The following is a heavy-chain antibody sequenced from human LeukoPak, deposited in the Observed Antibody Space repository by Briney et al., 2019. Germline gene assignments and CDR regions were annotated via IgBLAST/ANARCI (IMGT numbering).Heavy chain of an antibody. CDR3: ATGVDMTPYYYYMDV. V-gene: IGHV1-24*01. CDR2: FDPEDGET. D-gene: IGHD2-15*01. CDR1: GYTLTELS. Sequence: GASVKVSCKVTGYTLTELSMHWVRQAPGKGLEWMGGFDPEDGETIYAQKFQGRVTMTEDTSTDTAYMELSSLRSEDTAVYYCATGVDMTPYYYYMDVWGKGTTVTVSS. J-gene: IGHJ6*03.